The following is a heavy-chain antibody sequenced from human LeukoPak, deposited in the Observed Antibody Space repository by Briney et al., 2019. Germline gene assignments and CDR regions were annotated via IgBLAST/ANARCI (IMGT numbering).Heavy chain of an antibody. CDR2: IYPGDPDT. J-gene: IGHJ4*02. Sequence: GESLTISCKGSGYSFSTYWIGWVRQMPGKGLEWMGSIYPGDPDTRYSPSFQGQVTISADKSISTAYLQWSSLKASDTAMYYCARELSSSVDYWGQGTLVTVSS. CDR3: ARELSSSVDY. D-gene: IGHD2-2*01. V-gene: IGHV5-51*01. CDR1: GYSFSTYW.